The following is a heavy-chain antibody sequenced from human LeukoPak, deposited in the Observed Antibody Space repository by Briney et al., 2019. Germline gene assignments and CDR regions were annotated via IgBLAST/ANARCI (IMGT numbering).Heavy chain of an antibody. CDR3: AKAGSSGWYRRAAPDY. CDR2: IRSSGGST. CDR1: GFTFSSYA. Sequence: PGGSLRLSCAASGFTFSSYAMSWVRQAPGKGLEWVSTIRSSGGSTHYADSVKGRFTISRDNSKNTLYLQMNSLRAEDTAVYYCAKAGSSGWYRRAAPDYWGQGTLVTVSS. V-gene: IGHV3-23*01. D-gene: IGHD6-19*01. J-gene: IGHJ4*02.